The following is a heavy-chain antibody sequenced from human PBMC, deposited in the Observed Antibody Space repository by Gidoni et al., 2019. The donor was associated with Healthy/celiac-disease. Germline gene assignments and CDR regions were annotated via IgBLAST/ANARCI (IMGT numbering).Heavy chain of an antibody. D-gene: IGHD3-10*01. CDR1: GFTFSSYW. V-gene: IGHV3-74*01. CDR2: INSDGSST. J-gene: IGHJ3*02. Sequence: EVQLVESGGGLVQPGGSLRLSCAASGFTFSSYWMHWGRQAPGKGLVWVSRINSDGSSTSYAGSVKGRFTISRDNAKNTLYLQMNGLRAEDTAVYYCASIGQDAFDIWGQGTMVTVSS. CDR3: ASIGQDAFDI.